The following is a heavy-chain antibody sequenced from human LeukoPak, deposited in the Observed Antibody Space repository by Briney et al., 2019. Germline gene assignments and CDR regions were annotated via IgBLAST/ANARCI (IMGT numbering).Heavy chain of an antibody. CDR1: GFTFSDHY. V-gene: IGHV3-72*01. CDR2: LRNKANSYTT. CDR3: ARVGIVGATGYFDN. D-gene: IGHD1-26*01. J-gene: IGHJ4*02. Sequence: GRSLRLSCAASGFTFSDHYMDWVRQSPGKGLEWVGRLRNKANSYTTEYAASVKGRFIISRDDSKNSLYLRMNSLKTEDTAVYYCARVGIVGATGYFDNWGQGTLVTVSS.